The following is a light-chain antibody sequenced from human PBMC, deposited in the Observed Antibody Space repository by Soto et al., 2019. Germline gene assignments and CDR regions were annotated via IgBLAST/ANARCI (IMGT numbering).Light chain of an antibody. CDR1: QSVSAGY. V-gene: IGKV3-20*01. CDR3: QQYGSSPLVT. CDR2: AAS. Sequence: EIVLTQSPGTLSLSPGERATLSCRASQSVSAGYLAWYQQKPGQAPRLLIYAASSRATGIPDRLSGSGSGTDFTLTISRLEPEDFAVYYCQQYGSSPLVTFGQGTRLEIK. J-gene: IGKJ5*01.